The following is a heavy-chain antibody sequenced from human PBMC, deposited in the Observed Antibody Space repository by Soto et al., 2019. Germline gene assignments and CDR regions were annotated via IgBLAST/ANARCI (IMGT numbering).Heavy chain of an antibody. V-gene: IGHV3-21*01. Sequence: EVQLVESGGGLVKPGGSLRLSCAASGFTFSSYSMNWVRQAPGKGLEWVSSISSSSSYIYNADSVKGRFTISRDNAKKSLYLQMNSLRADDTAVYYCARVMAYCGGDCYPDCWGQGTLVTVPS. J-gene: IGHJ4*02. D-gene: IGHD2-21*02. CDR3: ARVMAYCGGDCYPDC. CDR2: ISSSSSYI. CDR1: GFTFSSYS.